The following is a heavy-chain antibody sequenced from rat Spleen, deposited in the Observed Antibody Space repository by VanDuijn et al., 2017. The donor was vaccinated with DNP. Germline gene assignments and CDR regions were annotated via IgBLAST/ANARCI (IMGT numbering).Heavy chain of an antibody. CDR2: ISFDGGTT. CDR3: ARHTTGITDY. D-gene: IGHD1-9*01. Sequence: EVQLVESGGGLVQPGRSLKLSCTASGFSFRDYDMARVRQAPTKGLEWVAYISFDGGTTYYGDSVRGRFTISRDNAKSTLYLQMNSLRSEDTATYYCARHTTGITDYWGQGVMVTVSS. J-gene: IGHJ2*01. CDR1: GFSFRDYD. V-gene: IGHV5S23*01.